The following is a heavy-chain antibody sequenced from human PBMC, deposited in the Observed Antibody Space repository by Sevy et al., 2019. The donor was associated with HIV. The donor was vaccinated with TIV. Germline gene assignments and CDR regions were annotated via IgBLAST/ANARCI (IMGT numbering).Heavy chain of an antibody. Sequence: GGSLRLSCTASGFTFTDYAMNWVRQSPGKGLEWVALFKRKADGGTLDHAAAVKGRFTISRDDSKNIAYLQMNDRKTEDTGVYYCKRWKGAQSVFDYWGQGALVTVSS. V-gene: IGHV3-49*04. D-gene: IGHD1-1*01. CDR3: KRWKGAQSVFDY. J-gene: IGHJ4*02. CDR1: GFTFTDYA. CDR2: FKRKADGGTL.